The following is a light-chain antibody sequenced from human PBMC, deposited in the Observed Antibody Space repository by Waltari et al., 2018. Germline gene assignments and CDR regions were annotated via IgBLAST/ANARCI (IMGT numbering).Light chain of an antibody. J-gene: IGKJ3*01. CDR1: RDIDNY. Sequence: DVQMTQSPSSLSASVGDRVTITCRASRDIDNYLNWYQQKPGEAPKLLIYDASNLQTGVTSRFSGSGSGTEVIFTISSLQPEDLATYYCQEYSSFPPGFSFGPGT. CDR3: QEYSSFPPGFS. V-gene: IGKV1-33*01. CDR2: DAS.